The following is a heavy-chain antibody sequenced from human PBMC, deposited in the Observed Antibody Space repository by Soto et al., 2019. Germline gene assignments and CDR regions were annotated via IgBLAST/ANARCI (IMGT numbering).Heavy chain of an antibody. Sequence: QMQVVQSGPEVKRPGTSVKVPCKASGFSFPNSAVQWVRQARGRPLEGIGYIIIAGGGTKYAQNLQGRITITRDMSTSTAYMELSSLRSEDTAIYYCAAELYSGGRCCSFDIWGQGTVVTVSS. J-gene: IGHJ3*02. V-gene: IGHV1-58*01. CDR3: AAELYSGGRCCSFDI. D-gene: IGHD2-15*01. CDR2: IIIAGGGT. CDR1: GFSFPNSA.